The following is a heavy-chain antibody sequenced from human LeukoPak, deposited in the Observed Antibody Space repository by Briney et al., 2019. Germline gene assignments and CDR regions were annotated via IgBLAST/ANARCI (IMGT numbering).Heavy chain of an antibody. CDR3: ARVFTIAAAGHGTDY. J-gene: IGHJ4*02. V-gene: IGHV3-23*01. Sequence: PGGSLRLSCAASGFTLSSYAMSWDRQAPGKGLEWVSAISGSGGSTSYADTVKGQFTISRDNSKNTLYLQMNRLRAEDTAVYYCARVFTIAAAGHGTDYWGQGTLVTVSS. D-gene: IGHD6-13*01. CDR1: GFTLSSYA. CDR2: ISGSGGST.